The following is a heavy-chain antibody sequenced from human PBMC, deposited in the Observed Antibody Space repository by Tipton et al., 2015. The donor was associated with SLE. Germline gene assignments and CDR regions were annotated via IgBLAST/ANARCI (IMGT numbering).Heavy chain of an antibody. Sequence: SLRLSCAASGFTFSNYWMHWVRQVPGKGLVWVSRIKSDGSSTAYADSVEGRFFISRDNAMNTLYLQMNSLRAEDTAVYYCAGELLDYFDFWGQGTLVTVSS. CDR1: GFTFSNYW. D-gene: IGHD1-7*01. J-gene: IGHJ4*02. CDR3: AGELLDYFDF. V-gene: IGHV3-74*01. CDR2: IKSDGSST.